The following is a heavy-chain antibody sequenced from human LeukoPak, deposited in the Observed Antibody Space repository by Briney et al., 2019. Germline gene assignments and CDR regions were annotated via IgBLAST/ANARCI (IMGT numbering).Heavy chain of an antibody. D-gene: IGHD1-26*01. CDR2: ISYSGTT. Sequence: SETLSLTCTVSGGSISSYYWSWMRQSPGKGLEWIGYISYSGTTNYKSSLKSRVTISVDTSKNQFSLKLSSVTAADTAMYYCARTTWEYYYMDVWGKGTTVTVSS. CDR3: ARTTWEYYYMDV. V-gene: IGHV4-59*01. J-gene: IGHJ6*03. CDR1: GGSISSYY.